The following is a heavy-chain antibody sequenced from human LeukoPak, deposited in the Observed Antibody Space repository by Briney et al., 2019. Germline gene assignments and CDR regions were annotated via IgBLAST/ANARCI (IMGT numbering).Heavy chain of an antibody. CDR3: ARDRYYDSSGYYFHPYGLSFDY. V-gene: IGHV1-18*04. D-gene: IGHD3-22*01. Sequence: GASVKVSCKASGYTFTCYYMHWVRQAPGQGLEWMGWISAYNGNTNYAQKLQGRVTMTTDTSTSTAYMELRSLRSDDTAVYYCARDRYYDSSGYYFHPYGLSFDYWGQGTLVTVSS. J-gene: IGHJ4*02. CDR1: GYTFTCYY. CDR2: ISAYNGNT.